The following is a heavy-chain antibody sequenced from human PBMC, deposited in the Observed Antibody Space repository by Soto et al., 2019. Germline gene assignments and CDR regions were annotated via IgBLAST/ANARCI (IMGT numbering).Heavy chain of an antibody. CDR1: GYSFTSYW. J-gene: IGHJ5*02. CDR2: IYPGDSDT. D-gene: IGHD3-10*02. Sequence: PGESLKISCKGSGYSFTSYWNGWVRQLPGKGLEWMGIIYPGDSDTRYSPSFQGQVTIAADKSISTAYLQWSSLKASDTAMYYCARCYVKRVERPRIWFDPWGQGTLVTVSS. V-gene: IGHV5-51*01. CDR3: ARCYVKRVERPRIWFDP.